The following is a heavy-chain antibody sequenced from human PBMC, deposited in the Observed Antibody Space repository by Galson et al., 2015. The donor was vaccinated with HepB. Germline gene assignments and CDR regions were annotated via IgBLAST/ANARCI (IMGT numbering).Heavy chain of an antibody. CDR2: ISSSSSTI. CDR1: GFTFSSYW. D-gene: IGHD3-10*01. Sequence: LRLSCAASGFTFSSYWMHWVRQAPGKGLEWVSYISSSSSTIYYADSVKGRFTISRDNAKNSLYLQMNSLRAEDTAVYYCARDWGGSGSYIDYWGQGTLVTVSS. V-gene: IGHV3-48*01. CDR3: ARDWGGSGSYIDY. J-gene: IGHJ4*02.